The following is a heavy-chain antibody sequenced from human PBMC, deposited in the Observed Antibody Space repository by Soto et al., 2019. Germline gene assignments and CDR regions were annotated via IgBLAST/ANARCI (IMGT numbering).Heavy chain of an antibody. V-gene: IGHV4-39*01. Sequence: SETLSLTCTVSGGSIGSDHYYWGWIRQSPGKGLEWIASIYYSGDTYFNPSLRSRVSISVDTSKNQFSLKLSSVTAADTAVYYCARGLTGGYCSGGSCYSGPDYYHYGMAVWGQGTTVTVSS. CDR3: ARGLTGGYCSGGSCYSGPDYYHYGMAV. J-gene: IGHJ6*02. CDR1: GGSIGSDHYY. CDR2: IYYSGDT. D-gene: IGHD2-15*01.